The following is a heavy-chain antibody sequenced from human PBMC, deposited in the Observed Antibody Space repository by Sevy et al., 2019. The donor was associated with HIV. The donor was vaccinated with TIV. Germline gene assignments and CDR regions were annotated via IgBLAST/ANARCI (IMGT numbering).Heavy chain of an antibody. CDR1: GFTFSSYA. D-gene: IGHD5-12*01. CDR2: ISGSGGST. Sequence: GGSLRLSCAASGFTFSSYAMSWVRQAPGKGLEWVSAISGSGGSTYYADSVKGRFTISRDNSKNTLYLQMNSLRAEDTAVYYCAKDEMATIGYPIDYSGQGTLVTVSS. V-gene: IGHV3-23*01. CDR3: AKDEMATIGYPIDY. J-gene: IGHJ4*02.